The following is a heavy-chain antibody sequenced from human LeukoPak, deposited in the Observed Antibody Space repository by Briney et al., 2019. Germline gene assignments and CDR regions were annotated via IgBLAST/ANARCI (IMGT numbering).Heavy chain of an antibody. CDR1: GFTFDDYA. V-gene: IGHV3-9*03. CDR3: AKDGSCRGFDY. CDR2: ISWNSGSI. D-gene: IGHD6-19*01. J-gene: IGHJ4*02. Sequence: PGRSLRLSCAASGFTFDDYAMHWVRQAPGKGLEWVSGISWNSGSIGYADSVKGRFTISRDNAKNSLYLQMNSLRAEDMALYYCAKDGSCRGFDYWGQGTLVTVSS.